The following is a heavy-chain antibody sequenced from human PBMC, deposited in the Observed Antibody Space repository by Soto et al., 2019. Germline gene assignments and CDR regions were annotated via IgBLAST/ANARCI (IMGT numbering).Heavy chain of an antibody. J-gene: IGHJ4*02. CDR1: GYTFTSYY. V-gene: IGHV1-46*01. D-gene: IGHD2-15*01. CDR2: INPSGGST. CDR3: ARGYCSGGSCRFDY. Sequence: QVQLVQSGAEVKKPGASVKVSCKASGYTFTSYYMHWVRQAPGQGLEWMGIINPSGGSTSYAQKCRGTVTMARDTTTSTVYMELSSVRSGDTAVYYCARGYCSGGSCRFDYGGQGTLVTVSS.